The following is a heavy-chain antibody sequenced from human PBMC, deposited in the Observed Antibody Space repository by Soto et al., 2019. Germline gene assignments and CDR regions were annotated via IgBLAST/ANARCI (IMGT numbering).Heavy chain of an antibody. CDR3: AKEKVVAVPAALRYYFDY. CDR1: GFTLSSYG. D-gene: IGHD2-2*01. J-gene: IGHJ4*02. V-gene: IGHV3-30*18. CDR2: ISHDGSNT. Sequence: HVQLVDFGGGVVQPGRALRLSCAAPGFTLSSYGMHWVRQAPCTGLEWVVVISHDGSNTYYADSVKGRFTISRDNSKNTLYLQMNSLRAEDTAVYYCAKEKVVAVPAALRYYFDYWGQGTLVTVSS.